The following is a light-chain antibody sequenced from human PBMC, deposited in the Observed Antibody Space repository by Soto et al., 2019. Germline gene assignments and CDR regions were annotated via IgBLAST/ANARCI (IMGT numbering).Light chain of an antibody. J-gene: IGKJ5*01. CDR1: QGIGST. V-gene: IGKV3D-11*01. CDR3: QQRSNWPIT. CDR2: DAS. Sequence: EIVMPQSPATLSVSPGEGATLSCRASQGIGSTLAWYQQKPGQTPRLLIYDASNRATGIPARFSGSGSGTDFTLTISSLEPEDFAVYYCQQRSNWPITFGQGTRLEIK.